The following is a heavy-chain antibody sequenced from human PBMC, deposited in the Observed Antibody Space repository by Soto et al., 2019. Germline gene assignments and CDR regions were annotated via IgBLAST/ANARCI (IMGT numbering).Heavy chain of an antibody. J-gene: IGHJ6*02. V-gene: IGHV4-30-2*01. CDR1: GGSISSGGYS. CDR2: IYQSGST. Sequence: LSLTCAVSGGSISSGGYSWSWIRQPPGKGLEWIGYIYQSGSTYYNPSLKSRVTISVDRSRNQFSLKLSSVTAADTAVYFCATQSYSNSGAYYYAMDVWGQGTTVTVSS. D-gene: IGHD4-4*01. CDR3: ATQSYSNSGAYYYAMDV.